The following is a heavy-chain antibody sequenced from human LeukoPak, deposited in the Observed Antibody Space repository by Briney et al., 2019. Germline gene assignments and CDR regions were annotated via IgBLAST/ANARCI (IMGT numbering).Heavy chain of an antibody. Sequence: PGESLRLSCAASGFTFSTYSMNWVSQAPGKGLEWVSSISSTSKYVYYADSVKGRFTVSRDNAKNSLFLQMNSLRAEDTAVYYCASHVGSTRNFDYWGQGTLVTVSS. V-gene: IGHV3-21*01. CDR3: ASHVGSTRNFDY. CDR1: GFTFSTYS. J-gene: IGHJ4*02. D-gene: IGHD2-2*01. CDR2: ISSTSKYV.